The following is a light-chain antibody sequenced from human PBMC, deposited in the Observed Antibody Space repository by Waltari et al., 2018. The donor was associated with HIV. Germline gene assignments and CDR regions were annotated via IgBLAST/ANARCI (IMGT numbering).Light chain of an antibody. CDR2: AAA. CDR3: QQVDSYPRS. J-gene: IGKJ4*01. Sequence: DIQMTQSPSSVSASVGDRVTITCRASRSIGNWLAWYQQKPGNAPKLLLYAAATLQSGVPSRFSGSGSGTDFTLTISSPQPEDFATYYCQQVDSYPRSFGGGTKVEIK. V-gene: IGKV1-12*01. CDR1: RSIGNW.